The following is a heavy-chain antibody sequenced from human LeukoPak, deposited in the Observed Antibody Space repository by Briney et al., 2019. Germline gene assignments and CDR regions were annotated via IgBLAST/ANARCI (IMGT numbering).Heavy chain of an antibody. J-gene: IGHJ4*02. Sequence: PGGSLRLSCAASVFTFGSYGMHWVRQAPGKGLEWVTFIRHEGSNKYYADSVKGRFTISRDNSKNTLYLQMNTLRAEDTAVYYCAKGVKHIVVLPAQHYFDYWGQGTLVTVSS. V-gene: IGHV3-30*02. CDR3: AKGVKHIVVLPAQHYFDY. D-gene: IGHD2-21*02. CDR2: IRHEGSNK. CDR1: VFTFGSYG.